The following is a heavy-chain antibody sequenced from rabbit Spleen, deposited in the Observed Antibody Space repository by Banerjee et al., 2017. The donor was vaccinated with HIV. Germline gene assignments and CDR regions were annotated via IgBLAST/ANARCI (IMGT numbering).Heavy chain of an antibody. CDR3: GRGYSGFGYVLARLGL. D-gene: IGHD4-1*01. CDR2: IAAGSSGST. Sequence: QSLEESGGDLVKPGASLTLTCTASGFSFSSSYYMCWVRQAPGKGLEWIACIAAGSSGSTYYASWAKGRFTISKTSSTTVTLQMTSLTAADTATYFCGRGYSGFGYVLARLGLWGQGTLVTVS. J-gene: IGHJ3*01. V-gene: IGHV1S40*01. CDR1: GFSFSSSYY.